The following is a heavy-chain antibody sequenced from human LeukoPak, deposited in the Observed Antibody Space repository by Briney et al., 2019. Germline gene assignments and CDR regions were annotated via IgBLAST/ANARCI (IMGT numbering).Heavy chain of an antibody. CDR3: ARDLGLNSDDYGDYYYDY. CDR2: IYYSGST. D-gene: IGHD4-17*01. CDR1: GGSISSGGYY. V-gene: IGHV4-31*03. Sequence: SETLSLTCTVSGGSISSGGYYWSWIRQHPGKGLEWIGYIYYSGSTYYNPSLKSRVTISVDTSKNQFSLKLSSVTAADTAVYYCARDLGLNSDDYGDYYYDYWGQGTLVTVSS. J-gene: IGHJ4*02.